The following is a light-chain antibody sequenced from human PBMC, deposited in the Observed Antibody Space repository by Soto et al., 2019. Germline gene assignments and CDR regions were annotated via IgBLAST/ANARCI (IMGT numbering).Light chain of an antibody. CDR1: QSVSIS. CDR2: GAS. CDR3: QHYNNWPPWT. Sequence: EIVLTQSPGTLCLSPVERATLACRSSQSVSISLAWYQQKPGQAPRLLIYGASSRATGIPARFSGRGSGTEFTLTISSLQSEDFAVYYCQHYNNWPPWTFGQGTKVDI. J-gene: IGKJ1*01. V-gene: IGKV3-15*01.